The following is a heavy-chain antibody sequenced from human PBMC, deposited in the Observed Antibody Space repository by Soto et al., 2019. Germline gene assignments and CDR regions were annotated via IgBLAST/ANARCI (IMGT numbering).Heavy chain of an antibody. Sequence: ASVKVSCKASGYTFTSYYINWVRQATGQGLEWMGWMNPNSGNTGYAQKFQGRVTMTRNTSISTAYMELSSLSSEDTAVYYCGGGATAYSSMDVWGQGTTVTVSS. D-gene: IGHD3-9*01. CDR1: GYTFTSYY. CDR2: MNPNSGNT. CDR3: GGGATAYSSMDV. J-gene: IGHJ6*02. V-gene: IGHV1-8*01.